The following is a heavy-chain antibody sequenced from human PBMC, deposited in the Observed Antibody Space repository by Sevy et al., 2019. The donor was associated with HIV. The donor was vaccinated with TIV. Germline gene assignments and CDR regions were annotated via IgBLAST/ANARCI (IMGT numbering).Heavy chain of an antibody. CDR3: TRAAPYDSGAFDI. Sequence: GGSLRLSCAASGFTFSGSAMHWVRQASGKGLEWVGRIRSKANSYATADAASVKGRFTISRDDSKNTAYLQMNSLKTEDTAVYYCTRAAPYDSGAFDIWGQGTMVTVSS. J-gene: IGHJ3*02. CDR1: GFTFSGSA. V-gene: IGHV3-73*01. D-gene: IGHD3-22*01. CDR2: IRSKANSYAT.